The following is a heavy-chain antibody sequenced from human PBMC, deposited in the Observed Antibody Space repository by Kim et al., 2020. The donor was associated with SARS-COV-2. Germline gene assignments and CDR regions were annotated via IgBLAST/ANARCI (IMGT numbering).Heavy chain of an antibody. CDR3: ARHDQLTGDSENY. CDR2: IDPSDSYT. Sequence: GESLKISCQGSGYSFTSYWISWVRQMPGKGLEWMGRIDPSDSYTNYSPSFQGHVTISADKSISTAYLQWSSLKASDTAMYYCARHDQLTGDSENYWGQGTLVTVSS. V-gene: IGHV5-10-1*01. CDR1: GYSFTSYW. J-gene: IGHJ4*02. D-gene: IGHD7-27*01.